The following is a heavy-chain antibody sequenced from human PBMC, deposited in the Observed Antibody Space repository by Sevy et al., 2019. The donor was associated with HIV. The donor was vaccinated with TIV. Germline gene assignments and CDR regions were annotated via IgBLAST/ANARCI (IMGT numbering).Heavy chain of an antibody. CDR1: GRTLTQLS. CDR3: ATTKDYYESSGYPFDY. Sequence: ASVKVSCKVSGRTLTQLSIHWVRQAPGKGLEWMGTFDPEDDEKIYAQKFQGRVTMTEDTSTDTAYMELSRLRSEDTAVYYCATTKDYYESSGYPFDYWGQGTLVNVSS. V-gene: IGHV1-24*01. D-gene: IGHD5-12*01. CDR2: FDPEDDEK. J-gene: IGHJ4*02.